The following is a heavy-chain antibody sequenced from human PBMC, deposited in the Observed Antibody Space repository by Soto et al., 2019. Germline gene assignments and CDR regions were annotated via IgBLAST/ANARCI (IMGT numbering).Heavy chain of an antibody. D-gene: IGHD2-15*01. Sequence: PSEARSLTCTGSGGSISSSSYYGGWIRQPPGKGLEWIGSIYYSGITYYNPSLQSRVTISVDTSKNQFSLKLSSVTAADTAVYYCASPEGYCSGGSCYTGHWGQGTLVTVS. CDR1: GGSISSSSYY. J-gene: IGHJ4*02. CDR3: ASPEGYCSGGSCYTGH. CDR2: IYYSGIT. V-gene: IGHV4-39*01.